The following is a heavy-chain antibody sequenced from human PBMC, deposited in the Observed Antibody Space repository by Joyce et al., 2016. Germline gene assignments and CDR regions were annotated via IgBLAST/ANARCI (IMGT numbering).Heavy chain of an antibody. J-gene: IGHJ3*02. CDR3: ATVVVTGGSFGLDI. Sequence: EVQLVQSGAEVKKPGESLKISCKGSGYSFTNYYIGWVRQLPGKGLELMGIIDPGDSETRYGPSFQGQVTISVDKSITTAYLQWSSLKASDTAMYYCATVVVTGGSFGLDIWGQGTMVTVSS. D-gene: IGHD2-21*02. V-gene: IGHV5-51*01. CDR2: IDPGDSET. CDR1: GYSFTNYY.